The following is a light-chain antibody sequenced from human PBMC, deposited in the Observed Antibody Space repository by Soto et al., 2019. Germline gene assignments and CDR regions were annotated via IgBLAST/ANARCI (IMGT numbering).Light chain of an antibody. V-gene: IGLV2-14*01. Sequence: QSVLAEPASVSGSPGQSITISCTGTSSDVGSYYYVSWYQHHPGKAPKLLIYEVTNRPSGVSNRFSGSKSGNTASLTISGLQAEDEADYHCTSYTITSTYVFGTGTKVTVL. CDR1: SSDVGSYYY. CDR3: TSYTITSTYV. CDR2: EVT. J-gene: IGLJ1*01.